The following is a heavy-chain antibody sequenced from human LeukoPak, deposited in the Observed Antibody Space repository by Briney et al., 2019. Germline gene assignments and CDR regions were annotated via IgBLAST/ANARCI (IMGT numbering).Heavy chain of an antibody. J-gene: IGHJ5*02. CDR2: INIGGTNT. CDR3: ATDGAGFDT. V-gene: IGHV3-11*01. Sequence: PGGSLRLSCATSGFTFNDYYMSWIRQAPGKGLEWLSYINIGGTNTHYADSVKGRFTISRDNAKKSLYLEMNNLRAEDTAVYYCATDGAGFDTWGQGVLVTVSS. CDR1: GFTFNDYY.